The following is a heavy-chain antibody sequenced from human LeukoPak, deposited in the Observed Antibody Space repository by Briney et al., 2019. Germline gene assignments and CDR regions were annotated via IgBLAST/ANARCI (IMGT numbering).Heavy chain of an antibody. CDR1: GFTFSSYV. CDR3: ARDLRFRSVDY. Sequence: GGSLRLSCAVSGFTFSSYVMHWVRQAPGKGLEWVAIISYDGSNEYYADSVKGRFTISRDNSKNTLYLQMNSLRAEDTAVYYCARDLRFRSVDYWGQGTLVTVSS. D-gene: IGHD3-3*01. CDR2: ISYDGSNE. J-gene: IGHJ4*02. V-gene: IGHV3-30*04.